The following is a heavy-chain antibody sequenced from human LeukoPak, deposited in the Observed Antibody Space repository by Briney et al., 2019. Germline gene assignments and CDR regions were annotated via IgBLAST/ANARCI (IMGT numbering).Heavy chain of an antibody. Sequence: SKTLSLTCTVSGGSISSYYWSWIRQPAGKGLEWIGRIYTSGSTNYNPSLKSRVTMSVDTSKNQFSLKLSSVTAADTAVYYCARDYYGDYVTPYYYYMDVWGKGTTVTISS. V-gene: IGHV4-4*07. CDR3: ARDYYGDYVTPYYYYMDV. CDR1: GGSISSYY. J-gene: IGHJ6*03. D-gene: IGHD4-17*01. CDR2: IYTSGST.